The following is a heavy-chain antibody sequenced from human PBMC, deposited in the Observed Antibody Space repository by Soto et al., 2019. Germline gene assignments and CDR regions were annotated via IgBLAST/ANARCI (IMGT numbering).Heavy chain of an antibody. CDR3: ASRDPGTSVDY. D-gene: IGHD1-7*01. J-gene: IGHJ4*02. Sequence: SETLSLTCAVSGGSFTSNNWWTWVRQPPGQGLEWIGEIYRTGSTNYNPSLKSRVTISLDKSANQFSLRVTSLTAADTAVYYCASRDPGTSVDYWGQGTLVTVSS. V-gene: IGHV4-4*02. CDR2: IYRTGST. CDR1: GGSFTSNNW.